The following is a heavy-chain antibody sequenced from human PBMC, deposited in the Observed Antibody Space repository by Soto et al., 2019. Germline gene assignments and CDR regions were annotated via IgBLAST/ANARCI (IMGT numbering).Heavy chain of an antibody. CDR1: GFTFSSYA. Sequence: PWGSLRLSCSASGFTFSSYAMSWCRQAPGKGLEWVSSISGSGGSTNYADSVKGRFTISRDLSKNTLYLQMNSLRAEDTAVYYCAKDRERSPHDSWGQGILVTVSS. D-gene: IGHD1-1*01. J-gene: IGHJ4*02. V-gene: IGHV3-23*01. CDR2: ISGSGGST. CDR3: AKDRERSPHDS.